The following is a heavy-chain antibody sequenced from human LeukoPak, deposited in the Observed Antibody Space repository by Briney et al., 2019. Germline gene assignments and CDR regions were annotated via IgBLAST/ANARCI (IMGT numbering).Heavy chain of an antibody. Sequence: GGSLRLSCVASGFTFSKYTMSWVRQAPGKGPEWVSAIGGRGGSTYYADSLGGRFTISRDNSKDMVYLQMNSLKVEDTATYYCGKEGGAWGQGTKVTVS. D-gene: IGHD3-16*01. CDR3: GKEGGA. V-gene: IGHV3-23*01. CDR2: IGGRGGST. CDR1: GFTFSKYT. J-gene: IGHJ5*02.